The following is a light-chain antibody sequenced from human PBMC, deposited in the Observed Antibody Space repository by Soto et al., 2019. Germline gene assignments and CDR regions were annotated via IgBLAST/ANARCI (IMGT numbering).Light chain of an antibody. V-gene: IGLV2-14*01. CDR2: EVS. CDR3: SPYTTSNTPLYV. J-gene: IGLJ1*01. CDR1: SSDTAGYNY. Sequence: QSLLTQPASVSGSPGQSITISCTGTSSDTAGYNYVSWYQQHPGKAPKLMIYEVSNRPSGVSNRFSGSQSGNTASLTISGLQAEDEANYYCSPYTTSNTPLYVSGTGTQGTVL.